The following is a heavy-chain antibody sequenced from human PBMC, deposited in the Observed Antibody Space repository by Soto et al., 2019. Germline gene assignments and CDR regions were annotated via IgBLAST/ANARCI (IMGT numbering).Heavy chain of an antibody. V-gene: IGHV4-34*01. D-gene: IGHD3-22*01. J-gene: IGHJ4*02. Sequence: SETLSLTCAVYGGSFSGYYWSWIRQPPGKGLEWIGEINHSGSTNYNPSLKSRVTISVDTSKNQFSLKLSSVTAADTAVYYCARGGGRIGYYDSSGYYRGLGYWGQGTLVTVSS. CDR1: GGSFSGYY. CDR2: INHSGST. CDR3: ARGGGRIGYYDSSGYYRGLGY.